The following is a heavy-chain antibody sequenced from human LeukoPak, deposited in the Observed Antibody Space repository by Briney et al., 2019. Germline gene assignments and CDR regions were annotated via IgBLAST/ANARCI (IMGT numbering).Heavy chain of an antibody. J-gene: IGHJ4*02. Sequence: GSLRLSCAASGFTFSSYGMHWVRQAPGKGLEWVAIIWYDGSNKYYADSVKGRFTISRDNSKNTLYLQMNSLRAEDTAVYYCAIDYRVGPVDYWGQGTLVTVSS. D-gene: IGHD1-26*01. CDR3: AIDYRVGPVDY. V-gene: IGHV3-33*01. CDR1: GFTFSSYG. CDR2: IWYDGSNK.